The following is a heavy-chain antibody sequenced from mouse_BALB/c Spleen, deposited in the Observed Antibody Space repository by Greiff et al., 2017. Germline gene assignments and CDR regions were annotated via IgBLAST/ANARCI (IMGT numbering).Heavy chain of an antibody. D-gene: IGHD2-14*01. J-gene: IGHJ3*01. V-gene: IGHV1-80*01. CDR3: ARGEVRRTSWSAY. Sequence: QVQLQQSGAELVRPGSSVKISCKASGYAFSSYWMNWVKQRPGQGLEWIGQIYPGDGDTNYNGKFKGKATLTADKSSSTAYMQLSSLTSEDSAVYFCARGEVRRTSWSAYWGQGTLVTVSA. CDR2: IYPGDGDT. CDR1: GYAFSSYW.